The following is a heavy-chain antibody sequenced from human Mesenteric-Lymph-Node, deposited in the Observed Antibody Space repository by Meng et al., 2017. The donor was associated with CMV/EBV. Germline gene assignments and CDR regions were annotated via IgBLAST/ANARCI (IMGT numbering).Heavy chain of an antibody. CDR1: GFTFSNYW. CDR2: INTDGSSP. V-gene: IGHV3-74*01. Sequence: GGSLRLSCVVSGFTFSNYWMHWVRQAPGKGLVWVSEINTDGSSPRYADSVKGRLTISRDNAKNTVYLQRNSLRDDDTAVYHCARGGEAWVDYWGQGTLVTVSS. D-gene: IGHD7-27*01. J-gene: IGHJ4*02. CDR3: ARGGEAWVDY.